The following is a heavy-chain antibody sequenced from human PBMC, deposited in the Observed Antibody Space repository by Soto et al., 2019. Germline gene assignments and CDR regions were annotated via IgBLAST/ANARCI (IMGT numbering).Heavy chain of an antibody. Sequence: TLSLTCAVYGVSFSGYYWSWIRQPPGKGLEWIGEINHSGSTNYNPSLKSRVTISVDTSKNQFSLKLSSVTAADTAVYYCARGRIQLWLGVFDYWGQGTLVTVSS. CDR2: INHSGST. CDR1: GVSFSGYY. J-gene: IGHJ4*02. V-gene: IGHV4-34*01. CDR3: ARGRIQLWLGVFDY. D-gene: IGHD5-18*01.